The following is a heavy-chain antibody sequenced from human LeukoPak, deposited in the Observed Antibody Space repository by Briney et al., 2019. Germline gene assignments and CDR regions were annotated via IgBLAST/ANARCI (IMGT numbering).Heavy chain of an antibody. CDR1: GGSISSSSYY. D-gene: IGHD3-3*01. J-gene: IGHJ4*02. Sequence: PSEPLSLTCTVSGGSISSSSYYWGWIRQPPGKGLEWIGIIYNSWSTYYNPSLKSRVTISVDTSKNQFSLKLSSVTAADTAVYYCARRSGNRGSLDYWGQGTLVTLST. CDR3: ARRSGNRGSLDY. V-gene: IGHV4-39*01. CDR2: IYNSWST.